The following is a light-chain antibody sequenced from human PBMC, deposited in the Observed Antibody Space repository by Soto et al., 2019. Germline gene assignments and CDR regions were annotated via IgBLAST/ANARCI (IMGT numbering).Light chain of an antibody. CDR2: EVS. CDR1: SSDVGGYDY. V-gene: IGLV2-8*01. Sequence: QSVLTQPPSASGSPGQSVTISCTGTSSDVGGYDYVSWYQQHPGKVPKVMIYEVSKRPSGVPDRFSGSKSGNTASLTVSGLQAEDEADYYCSSYAGSNNFVFGTGTKLT. CDR3: SSYAGSNNFV. J-gene: IGLJ1*01.